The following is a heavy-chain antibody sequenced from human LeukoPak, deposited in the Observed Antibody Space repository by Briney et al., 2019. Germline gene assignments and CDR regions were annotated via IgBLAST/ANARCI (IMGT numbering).Heavy chain of an antibody. Sequence: ASVKVSCKASGYTFTSYGISWVRQAPGQGLEWMGWISAYNGNTNYAQKLQGRVTMTTDTSTSTAYMELRSLRSDDTAVYYCARYCSGGSCAPSSDYWGQGTLVTVSS. D-gene: IGHD2-15*01. CDR1: GYTFTSYG. CDR2: ISAYNGNT. CDR3: ARYCSGGSCAPSSDY. V-gene: IGHV1-18*01. J-gene: IGHJ4*02.